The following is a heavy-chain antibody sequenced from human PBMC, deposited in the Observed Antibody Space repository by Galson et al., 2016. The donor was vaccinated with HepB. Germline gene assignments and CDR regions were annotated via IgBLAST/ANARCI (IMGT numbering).Heavy chain of an antibody. CDR2: MNPNSGNT. V-gene: IGHV1-8*01. D-gene: IGHD1-14*01. J-gene: IGHJ6*03. CDR3: ARGRKTAPFYHYMDV. CDR1: GYTFTGYD. Sequence: SVKVSCKASGYTFTGYDINWVRQATGQGPEWMGWMNPNSGNTGSAQNFQGRVTMTRNTSISTAYMELSSLRSEDTAVYYCARGRKTAPFYHYMDVWGRGTTVTVSS.